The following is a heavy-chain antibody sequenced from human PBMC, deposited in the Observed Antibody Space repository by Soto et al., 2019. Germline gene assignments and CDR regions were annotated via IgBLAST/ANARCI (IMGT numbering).Heavy chain of an antibody. CDR3: ARGQWAAQQLVPDFDY. Sequence: SETLSLTCTVSGGSISSGGYYWSWIRQHPGKGLEWIGYIYYSGSTYYNPSLKSRVTISVDTSKNQFSLKLSSVTAADTAVYYCARGQWAAQQLVPDFDYWGQGTLVTVSS. V-gene: IGHV4-31*03. CDR2: IYYSGST. D-gene: IGHD6-6*01. J-gene: IGHJ4*02. CDR1: GGSISSGGYY.